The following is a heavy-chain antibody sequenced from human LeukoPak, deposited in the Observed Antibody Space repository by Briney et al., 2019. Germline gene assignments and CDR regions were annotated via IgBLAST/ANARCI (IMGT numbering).Heavy chain of an antibody. D-gene: IGHD3-22*01. J-gene: IGHJ4*02. CDR3: TTDPMKVVVITIDY. CDR1: GFTLSNAW. Sequence: PGGSLRLSCAASGFTLSNAWMSWVRQAPGKGLEWVGRIKSKTDGGTTDYAAPVKGRFTISRDDSKNTLYLQMNSLKNEDTAVYYCTTDPMKVVVITIDYWGQGTLVTVSS. V-gene: IGHV3-15*01. CDR2: IKSKTDGGTT.